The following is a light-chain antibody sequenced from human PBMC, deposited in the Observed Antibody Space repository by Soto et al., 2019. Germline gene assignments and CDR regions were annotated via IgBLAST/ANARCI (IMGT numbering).Light chain of an antibody. CDR3: SSYPGTNNARV. V-gene: IGLV2-8*01. CDR1: SSDVGGYNY. Sequence: QSALTQPPSASGSPGQSVTISCTGTSSDVGGYNYVSWYQQHPGKAPKLMIYEVNKRPSGVPDRFSGSKSDNTASLTVSGLQAEDEADYYCSSYPGTNNARVFGGGTKLAVL. CDR2: EVN. J-gene: IGLJ3*02.